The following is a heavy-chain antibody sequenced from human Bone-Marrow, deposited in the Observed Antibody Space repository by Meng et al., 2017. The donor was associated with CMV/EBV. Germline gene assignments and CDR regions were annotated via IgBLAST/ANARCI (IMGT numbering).Heavy chain of an antibody. CDR1: GYTFTSYG. J-gene: IGHJ6*02. CDR2: ISAYNGNT. D-gene: IGHD6-13*01. Sequence: ASVKVSCKASGYTFTSYGISWVRQAPGQGLEWMGWISAYNGNTGYAQKFQGRVTITRNTSISTAYMELSSLRSEDTAVYYCARIPGSSWLSFRVEYYYYGMDVWGQGTTVTVSS. V-gene: IGHV1-8*03. CDR3: ARIPGSSWLSFRVEYYYYGMDV.